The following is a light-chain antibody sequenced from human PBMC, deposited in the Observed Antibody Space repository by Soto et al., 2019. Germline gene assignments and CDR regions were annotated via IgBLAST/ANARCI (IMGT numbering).Light chain of an antibody. CDR3: QQFNTAPLT. V-gene: IGKV1-27*01. J-gene: IGKJ5*01. CDR2: SAS. Sequence: DIQMTQSPSSLSASVGDRVTITCRASQDISVYLAWYQQKPGKVPKLLIYSASTLQSGVPSRFSGSGSGTDFTLTISSLQPEDVATYYCQQFNTAPLTFGHGTRLEIK. CDR1: QDISVY.